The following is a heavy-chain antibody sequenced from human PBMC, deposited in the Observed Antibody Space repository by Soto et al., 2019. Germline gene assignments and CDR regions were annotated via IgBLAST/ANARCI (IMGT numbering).Heavy chain of an antibody. CDR1: GGSISTRSSY. Sequence: QLQLQESGPGLVKPSETLSLTCTVSGGSISTRSSYWGWIRPPPGKGREWIGSIYYNTNTYYNPSLKSRVAISIDSSKTRFSLNLNSATTADTAVYYCGAQDYVDKGYHFETGGEGTMVTVSS. V-gene: IGHV4-39*02. J-gene: IGHJ4*02. CDR3: GAQDYVDKGYHFET. CDR2: IYYNTNT. D-gene: IGHD4-17*01.